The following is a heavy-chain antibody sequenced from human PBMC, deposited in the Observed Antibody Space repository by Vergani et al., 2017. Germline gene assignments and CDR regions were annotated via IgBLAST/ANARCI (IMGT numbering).Heavy chain of an antibody. Sequence: QVQLQESGPGLVKPSETLSLICSVSGVSMQSGSFYWTWIRQTAERRLEWMGRVYPSGTTNYNPSLESRVTISRDTSKNQFSLKVHSVTAADTAVYYCARGETRTDWLDPWGQGTQVIVSS. J-gene: IGHJ5*02. CDR1: GVSMQSGSFY. V-gene: IGHV4-61*02. D-gene: IGHD3/OR15-3a*01. CDR2: VYPSGTT. CDR3: ARGETRTDWLDP.